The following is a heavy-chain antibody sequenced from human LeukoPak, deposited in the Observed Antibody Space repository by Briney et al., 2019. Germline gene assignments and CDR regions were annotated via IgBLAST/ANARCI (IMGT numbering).Heavy chain of an antibody. J-gene: IGHJ5*02. CDR2: FDPEDGET. D-gene: IGHD2-2*01. CDR3: ATGGIYCSSTSCPSGT. Sequence: ASVKVSCTVSGYTLTELSMHWVRQAPGKGLEWIAGFDPEDGETIYAQKFQGRVTMTEDTSTDTAYMELSSLRSEDTAVYYCATGGIYCSSTSCPSGTWGQGTLVTVSS. V-gene: IGHV1-24*01. CDR1: GYTLTELS.